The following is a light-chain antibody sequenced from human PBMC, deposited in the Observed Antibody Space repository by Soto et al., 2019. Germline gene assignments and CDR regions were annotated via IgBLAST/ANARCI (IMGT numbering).Light chain of an antibody. Sequence: IQLTQSPSSLSASVGDRVTITCRAGQDISSALAWYQQKPGKAPKLLLYDASSLDAGGPSRFSGSGSGTDFTLSITSLRPEDFATYYCQQLNDFPLTFGGGTKVQIK. J-gene: IGKJ4*01. V-gene: IGKV1D-13*01. CDR3: QQLNDFPLT. CDR1: QDISSA. CDR2: DAS.